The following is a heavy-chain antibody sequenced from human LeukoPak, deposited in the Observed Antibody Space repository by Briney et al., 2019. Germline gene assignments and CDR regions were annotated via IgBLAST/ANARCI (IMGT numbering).Heavy chain of an antibody. CDR2: IIPIFGIA. D-gene: IGHD4-17*01. CDR1: GGTFSSYA. V-gene: IGHV1-69*04. J-gene: IGHJ5*02. Sequence: SVKVSCKASGGTFSSYAISWVRQAPGQGLEWMGRIIPIFGIANYAQKFQGRVTITADKSTSTAYMELSSLRSEDTAEYYCAGGKATVTKSNNWFDPWGQGTLVTVSS. CDR3: AGGKATVTKSNNWFDP.